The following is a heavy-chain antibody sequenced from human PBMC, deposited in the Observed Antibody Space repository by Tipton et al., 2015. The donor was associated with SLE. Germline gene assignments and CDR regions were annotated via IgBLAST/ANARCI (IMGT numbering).Heavy chain of an antibody. CDR3: ARGLFVVVTAIGYFDY. CDR2: IYYSGST. CDR1: GGSISSHY. J-gene: IGHJ4*02. Sequence: TLSLTCTVSGGSISSHYWSWIRQPPGKGLEWIGYIYYSGSTNYNPSLKSRVTISVDTSKNQFSLKLSSVTAADTAVYYCARGLFVVVTAIGYFDYWGQGTLVTVSS. V-gene: IGHV4-59*11. D-gene: IGHD2-21*02.